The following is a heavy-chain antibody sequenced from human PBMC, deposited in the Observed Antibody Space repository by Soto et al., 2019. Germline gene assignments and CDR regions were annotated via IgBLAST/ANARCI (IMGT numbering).Heavy chain of an antibody. Sequence: QVQLVQSGAEVKKPGSSLKVSCKASGGSFSHYTITWVRQAPGQGLEWMGRIIPILGVAHYAQNFQGRVTITPDQSTYTAYMELTSLRSEDTAVYYCARDGNTGYDYAFNIWGQGTMVTVSS. CDR3: ARDGNTGYDYAFNI. D-gene: IGHD5-12*01. CDR2: IIPILGVA. CDR1: GGSFSHYT. V-gene: IGHV1-69*08. J-gene: IGHJ3*02.